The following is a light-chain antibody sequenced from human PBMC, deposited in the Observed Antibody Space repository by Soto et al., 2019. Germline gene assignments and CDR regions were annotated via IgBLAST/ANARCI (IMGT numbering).Light chain of an antibody. CDR1: SSDVGGYNY. J-gene: IGLJ3*02. CDR2: EVT. CDR3: SSYAGSNILV. Sequence: QSALTQPPSASGSPGQSVTISCPGTSSDVGGYNYVSWYQQHPGKVPKLMIYEVTKRPSGVPDRFSGSKSGNTASLTVSGLQAEDEADYYCSSYAGSNILVFGGGTKVTVL. V-gene: IGLV2-8*01.